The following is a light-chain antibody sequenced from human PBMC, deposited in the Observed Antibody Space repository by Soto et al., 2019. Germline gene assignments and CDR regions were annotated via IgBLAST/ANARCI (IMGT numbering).Light chain of an antibody. CDR1: QSVSSSY. CDR3: QHYGSPPPWT. CDR2: GAS. V-gene: IGKV3-20*01. J-gene: IGKJ1*01. Sequence: EIVLTQSPGILSLSPGERATLSCRASQSVSSSYLAWYQQKPGQAPRLLIYGASSRATGIPVRFSGSGSGTDFNLTISRMEPEDFAVYYCQHYGSPPPWTSSHGPKVDIK.